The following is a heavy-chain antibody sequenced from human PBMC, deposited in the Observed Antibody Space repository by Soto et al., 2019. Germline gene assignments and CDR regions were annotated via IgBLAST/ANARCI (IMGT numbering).Heavy chain of an antibody. CDR2: IKSKTDGGTS. Sequence: EVQLVESGGGLVMPGGSLRLSCAASGFSFINAWMSWVRQAPGKGLEWVGRIKSKTDGGTSDYAAPVKDRFSMSRDDSKNTLCLQMNSLRTEDTAVYYSTTAMVVRGEKFVQHWGQGTLFTVSS. CDR3: TTAMVVRGEKFVQH. J-gene: IGHJ1*01. V-gene: IGHV3-15*01. D-gene: IGHD3-10*02. CDR1: GFSFINAW.